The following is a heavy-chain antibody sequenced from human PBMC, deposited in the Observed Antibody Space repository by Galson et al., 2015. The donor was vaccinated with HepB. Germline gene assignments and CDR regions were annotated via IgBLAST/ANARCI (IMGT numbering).Heavy chain of an antibody. CDR2: FDPEDGET. V-gene: IGHV1-24*01. D-gene: IGHD6-13*01. J-gene: IGHJ3*02. CDR3: ATLNRSSRWKVAAFDI. Sequence: SVKVSCKVSGYTLTELSMHWVRQAPGKGLEWMGGFDPEDGETIYAQKFQGRVTMTEDTSTDTAYMELSSLRSEDTAVYYCATLNRSSRWKVAAFDIWGQGTMVTVSS. CDR1: GYTLTELS.